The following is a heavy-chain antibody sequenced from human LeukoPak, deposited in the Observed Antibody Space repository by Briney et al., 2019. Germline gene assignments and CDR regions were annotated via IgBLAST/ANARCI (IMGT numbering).Heavy chain of an antibody. V-gene: IGHV1-2*02. Sequence: GASVKVSCKASGYTFTGYYMHWVRQAPGQGLEWMGWINPNSGGTNYAQKFQGRVTMTRDTSISTAYMELSRLRSDDTAVYYCAREDCSSTSCYYSWFDPWGQGTLVTVSS. CDR2: INPNSGGT. J-gene: IGHJ5*02. D-gene: IGHD2-2*01. CDR3: AREDCSSTSCYYSWFDP. CDR1: GYTFTGYY.